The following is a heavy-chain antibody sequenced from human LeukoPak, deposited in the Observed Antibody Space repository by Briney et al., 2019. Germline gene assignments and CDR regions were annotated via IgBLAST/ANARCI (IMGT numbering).Heavy chain of an antibody. V-gene: IGHV1-46*01. CDR2: INPSGGST. J-gene: IGHJ3*02. CDR3: AGGPHAFDI. Sequence: GASVKFSCKASGYTFTSYYMHCVRQAPGLGLEWMGIINPSGGSTIYAQKFQGRVTMTRDTSTSTVYMELSSLRSEDTAVYYCAGGPHAFDIWGQGTMVTVSS. CDR1: GYTFTSYY.